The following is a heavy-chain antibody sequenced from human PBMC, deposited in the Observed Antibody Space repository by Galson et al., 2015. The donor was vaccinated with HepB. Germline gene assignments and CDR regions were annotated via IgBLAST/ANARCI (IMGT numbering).Heavy chain of an antibody. Sequence: SLRLSCAASGFTFSSYGMHWVRQAPGKGLEWVAVIWYDGSNKYYADSVKGRFTISRDNSRNTLYLQMNSLRAEDTAVYYCARDFGYCTSGVCYFFDYWGQGTLVTVSS. CDR3: ARDFGYCTSGVCYFFDY. V-gene: IGHV3-33*01. D-gene: IGHD2-8*01. CDR2: IWYDGSNK. CDR1: GFTFSSYG. J-gene: IGHJ4*02.